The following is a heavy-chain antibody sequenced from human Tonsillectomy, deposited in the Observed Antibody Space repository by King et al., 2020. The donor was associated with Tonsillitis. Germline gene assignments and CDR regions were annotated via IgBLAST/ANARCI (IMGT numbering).Heavy chain of an antibody. J-gene: IGHJ5*02. D-gene: IGHD5-18*01. CDR3: ARLLSRWGGYSYSLGWFDP. Sequence: QVQLQQWGAGLLKPSETLSLTCAVYVGSFSGYYWSWIRQPPGQGLEWIGEIKPSGSTNYSPSLKSRVTISVDTSKNQFSLKLGSVTAADTAVYYCARLLSRWGGYSYSLGWFDPWGQGTLVTVSS. V-gene: IGHV4-34*01. CDR1: VGSFSGYY. CDR2: IKPSGST.